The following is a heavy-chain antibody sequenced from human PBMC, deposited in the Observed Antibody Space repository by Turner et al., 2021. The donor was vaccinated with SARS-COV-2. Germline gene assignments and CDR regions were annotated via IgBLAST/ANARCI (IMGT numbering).Heavy chain of an antibody. CDR2: IKPSGGST. CDR3: ARIRSSSSVRDAYDI. Sequence: QVQLVQSGAEVKKPGASVNVSCKASGYTFSSYYIHWVRQAPGQGLEWMGIIKPSGGSTDYAQKFQGRVTMTRDTSMSTVYMELSSLTSEDTAMYYCARIRSSSSVRDAYDIWGQGTMVTVSS. D-gene: IGHD6-6*01. J-gene: IGHJ3*02. CDR1: GYTFSSYY. V-gene: IGHV1-46*01.